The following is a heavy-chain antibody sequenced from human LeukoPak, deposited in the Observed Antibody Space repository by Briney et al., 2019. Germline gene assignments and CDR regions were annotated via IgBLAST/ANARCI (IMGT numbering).Heavy chain of an antibody. Sequence: ASVKVSCKASGYTFTGYYMHWVRQAPGQGLEWMGWINPNSGGTNYAQKFQGRVTMTRDTSISTVYMELSRLRSDDTAVYYCARDFYSYVVQYYFDYWGQGTLVTASS. J-gene: IGHJ4*02. CDR2: INPNSGGT. V-gene: IGHV1-2*02. CDR1: GYTFTGYY. D-gene: IGHD1-1*01. CDR3: ARDFYSYVVQYYFDY.